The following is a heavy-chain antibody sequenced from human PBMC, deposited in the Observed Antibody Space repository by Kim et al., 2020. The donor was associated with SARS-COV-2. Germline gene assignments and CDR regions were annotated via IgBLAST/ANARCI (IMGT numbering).Heavy chain of an antibody. CDR1: GFTFSSNW. Sequence: GVSLRLSCAASGFTFSSNWVHWVRQAPGKGLVWVSRINSDGSSTTYADSVKGRFTIYRDNAKNTLYLQMNSLRAEDTALYYCVRGYYGYDLWGQGTLVTVSS. V-gene: IGHV3-74*01. CDR2: INSDGSST. CDR3: VRGYYGYDL. D-gene: IGHD5-12*01. J-gene: IGHJ5*02.